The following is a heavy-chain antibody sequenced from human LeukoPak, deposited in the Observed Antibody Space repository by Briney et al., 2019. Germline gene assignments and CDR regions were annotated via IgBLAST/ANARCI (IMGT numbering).Heavy chain of an antibody. CDR1: GGSINNYY. V-gene: IGHV4-59*01. CDR2: IYYSGST. J-gene: IGHJ4*02. Sequence: SETLSLTCTVSGGSINNYYWNWIRQPPGKGLEWMGYIYYSGSTDYNPSLKSRVTISVDTSKNQFSLKLNSVAAADTAVYYCARKRRDGYNFDYWGQGTLVTVSS. CDR3: ARKRRDGYNFDY. D-gene: IGHD5-24*01.